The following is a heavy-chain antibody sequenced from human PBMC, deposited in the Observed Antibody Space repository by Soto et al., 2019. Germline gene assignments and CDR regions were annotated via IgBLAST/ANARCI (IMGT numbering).Heavy chain of an antibody. CDR2: ISGSGGST. Sequence: GGSLRLSCAASGFTFSSYAMSWVRQAPGKGLEWVSAISGSGGSTYYADSVKGRFTISRDNSKNTLYLQMNSLRAEDTAVYYCAKDLVQGQWLVHNWFDPWGQGTLVTVSS. D-gene: IGHD6-19*01. V-gene: IGHV3-23*01. J-gene: IGHJ5*02. CDR1: GFTFSSYA. CDR3: AKDLVQGQWLVHNWFDP.